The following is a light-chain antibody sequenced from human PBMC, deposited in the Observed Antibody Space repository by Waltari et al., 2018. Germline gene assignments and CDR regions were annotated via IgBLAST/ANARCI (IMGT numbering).Light chain of an antibody. CDR1: QSVSSN. CDR2: DAS. V-gene: IGKV3-11*01. Sequence: ELVLAQSPATLSLSPGERATLSCRASQSVSSNLVWYQQRPGQAPRLLIYDASTRATGIPARFSGSGSETDFTLTISGLEPEDFAVYYCHQRSDWPLTFGPGTKVDL. J-gene: IGKJ3*01. CDR3: HQRSDWPLT.